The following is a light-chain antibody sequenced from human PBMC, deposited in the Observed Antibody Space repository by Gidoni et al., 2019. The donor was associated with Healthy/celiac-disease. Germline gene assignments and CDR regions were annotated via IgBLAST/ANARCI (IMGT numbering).Light chain of an antibody. J-gene: IGLJ2*01. CDR1: SLRSYY. Sequence: SSELTQDPAVSVALGQTVRITCQGDSLRSYYASWYQQKPGQAPVLVIYGKNNRPSGLPDRFSGSSSGNTASLTITGAQAEDEADYYCNSRDSSGNRYVVFGGGTKLTVL. CDR2: GKN. V-gene: IGLV3-19*01. CDR3: NSRDSSGNRYVV.